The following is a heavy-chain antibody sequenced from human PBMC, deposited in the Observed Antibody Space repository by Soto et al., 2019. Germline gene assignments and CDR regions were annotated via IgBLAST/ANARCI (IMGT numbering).Heavy chain of an antibody. V-gene: IGHV3-23*01. CDR1: GFTFSSYS. D-gene: IGHD3-10*01. CDR2: FRSSGDGGTT. Sequence: GGSLRLSCAASGFTFSSYSMSWVRQAPGKGLEWVSGFRSSGDGGTTYYADSVKGRFTISRDNSKNTLFLQMNSLRAEDTAIYYCAKKVNSGPGSQYFDYWGQGTLVTVSS. CDR3: AKKVNSGPGSQYFDY. J-gene: IGHJ4*02.